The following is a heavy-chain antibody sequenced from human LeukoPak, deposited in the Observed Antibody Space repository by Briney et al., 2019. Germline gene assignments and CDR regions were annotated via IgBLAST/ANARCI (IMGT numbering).Heavy chain of an antibody. CDR1: GGSISSSSYY. V-gene: IGHV4-39*07. CDR2: IYYSGST. D-gene: IGHD2-15*01. J-gene: IGHJ4*02. Sequence: PSETLSLTCTVSGGSISSSSYYWGWIRQPPGKGLEWIGNIYYSGSTNYNPSLKSRVTISVDTSKDQFSLTLTSVTAADTAVYYCARVAAKTVDHWGQGTLVTVSS. CDR3: ARVAAKTVDH.